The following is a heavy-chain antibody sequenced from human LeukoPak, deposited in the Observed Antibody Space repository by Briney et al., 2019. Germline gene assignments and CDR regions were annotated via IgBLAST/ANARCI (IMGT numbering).Heavy chain of an antibody. CDR2: IIPILGIA. Sequence: SVKVSCKASGGTFSSYAISWVRQAPGQGLEWMGRIIPILGIANYAQKFQGRVTITADKSTSTAYMELSSLRSEDTAVYYCATSRYCGGDCCSGDFDFWGQGTLVTVSS. CDR3: ATSRYCGGDCCSGDFDF. J-gene: IGHJ4*02. D-gene: IGHD2-21*02. CDR1: GGTFSSYA. V-gene: IGHV1-69*04.